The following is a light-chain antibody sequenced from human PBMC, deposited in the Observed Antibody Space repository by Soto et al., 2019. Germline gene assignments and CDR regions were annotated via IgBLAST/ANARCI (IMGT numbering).Light chain of an antibody. Sequence: DIVMTQTPLSLSVTPGQPASISCKSSQSLLHSDGKTYLYWYLQKPGQAPQLLIYDVSNRFSGVPDRFSGSGSGTDFTLKISRVEAEDVGIYYCMQSIQIPTWTFGQGTKVEIK. CDR2: DVS. J-gene: IGKJ1*01. CDR1: QSLLHSDGKTY. CDR3: MQSIQIPTWT. V-gene: IGKV2D-29*01.